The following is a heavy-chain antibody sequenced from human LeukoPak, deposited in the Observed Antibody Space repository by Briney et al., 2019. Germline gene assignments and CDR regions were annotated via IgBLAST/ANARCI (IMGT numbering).Heavy chain of an antibody. CDR1: GGSVSNNNYY. CDR2: IYYSGTT. D-gene: IGHD1-26*01. J-gene: IGHJ4*02. CDR3: AVLQSGSYYGSGSYYGIDY. V-gene: IGHV4-39*01. Sequence: SETLSLTCTVSGGSVSNNNYYWGWIRQPPGKGLEWIGSIYYSGTTYYNPSLKGRLTISVDTSKNQFSLKLSSVTAADTAVYYCAVLQSGSYYGSGSYYGIDYWGQGTLVTVSS.